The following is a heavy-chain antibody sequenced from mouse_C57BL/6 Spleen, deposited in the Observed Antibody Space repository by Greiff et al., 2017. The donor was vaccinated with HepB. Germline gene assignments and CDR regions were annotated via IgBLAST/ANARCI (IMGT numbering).Heavy chain of an antibody. CDR2: IYPRSGNT. CDR3: ASTVVANFDV. CDR1: GYTFTSYG. D-gene: IGHD1-1*01. J-gene: IGHJ1*03. V-gene: IGHV1-81*01. Sequence: VQLQESGAELARPGASVKLSCKASGYTFTSYGISWVKQRTGQGLEWIGEIYPRSGNTNYNGKFKGKATLTADKSSSTAYMQLSSLTSEDSAVYFCASTVVANFDVWGTGTTVTVSS.